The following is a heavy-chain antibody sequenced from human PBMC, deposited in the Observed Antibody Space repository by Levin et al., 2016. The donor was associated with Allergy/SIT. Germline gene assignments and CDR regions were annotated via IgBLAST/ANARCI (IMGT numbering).Heavy chain of an antibody. CDR2: ISAYNGNT. J-gene: IGHJ5*02. V-gene: IGHV1-18*01. D-gene: IGHD6-13*01. Sequence: WVRQAPGQGLEWMGWISAYNGNTNYAQKLQGRVTMTTDTSTSTAYMELRSLRSDDTAVYYCARDIAAARSGFDPWGQGTLVTVSS. CDR3: ARDIAAARSGFDP.